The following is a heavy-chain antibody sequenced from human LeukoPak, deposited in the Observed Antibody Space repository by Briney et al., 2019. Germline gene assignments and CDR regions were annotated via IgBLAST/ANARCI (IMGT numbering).Heavy chain of an antibody. Sequence: GGSLRLSCAASGFTFSNYVMTWVRQAPGRGLEWVSTISGGGGTTHYADSVKGRFLISRDNSKNTLSLQMNSLRAEDTAVYYCARGQLEWENYYYGMDVWGQGTTVTVSS. J-gene: IGHJ6*02. D-gene: IGHD1-1*01. CDR2: ISGGGGTT. CDR3: ARGQLEWENYYYGMDV. CDR1: GFTFSNYV. V-gene: IGHV3-23*01.